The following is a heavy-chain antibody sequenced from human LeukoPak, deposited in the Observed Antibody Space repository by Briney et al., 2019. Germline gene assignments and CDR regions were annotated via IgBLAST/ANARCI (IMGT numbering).Heavy chain of an antibody. CDR2: IKQDGSEK. J-gene: IGHJ5*02. CDR1: GFTFSNAW. CDR3: ARDMIILQS. Sequence: GGSLRLSCAASGFTFSNAWMSWVRQAPGKGLEWMANIKQDGSEKYYVDSVKGRFTISRDNAKKSLYLQMNSLRAEDTAVYFCARDMIILQSWGQGTLVTVSS. V-gene: IGHV3-7*04. D-gene: IGHD3-16*01.